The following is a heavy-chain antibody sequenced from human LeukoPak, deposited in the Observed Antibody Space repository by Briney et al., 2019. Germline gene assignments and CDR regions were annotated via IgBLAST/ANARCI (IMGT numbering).Heavy chain of an antibody. D-gene: IGHD3-22*01. Sequence: SETLSLTCTVSGGSISTYYWSWIRQPPEKGLEWIGSMYYSGSTNYKPSLKSRVTISVDTSKNQFSLKLSSVTAADTAVYYCARHAYYYDRSGSYEAFDIWGQGTMVTVSS. CDR2: MYYSGST. CDR1: GGSISTYY. J-gene: IGHJ3*02. V-gene: IGHV4-59*08. CDR3: ARHAYYYDRSGSYEAFDI.